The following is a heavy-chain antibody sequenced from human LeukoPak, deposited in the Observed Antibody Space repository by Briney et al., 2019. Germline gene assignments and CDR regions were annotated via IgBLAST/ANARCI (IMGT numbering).Heavy chain of an antibody. CDR2: IYYSGST. J-gene: IGHJ4*02. CDR1: GGSISSYY. V-gene: IGHV4-59*01. D-gene: IGHD3-22*01. CDR3: ARAAEDYFDGSGYAYFDY. Sequence: SETLSLTCTVSGGSISSYYWSWIRQPPGKGLEWIGYIYYSGSTNYNPSLKSRVTMSVDTSKNQFSLRLSSVTAADTAVYYCARAAEDYFDGSGYAYFDYWRQGTLVSVSS.